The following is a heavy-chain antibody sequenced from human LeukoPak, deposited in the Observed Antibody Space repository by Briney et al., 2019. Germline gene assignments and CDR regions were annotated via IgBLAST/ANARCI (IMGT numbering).Heavy chain of an antibody. CDR2: IILVFGTS. D-gene: IGHD3-3*01. Sequence: SAKDSCKDSRGTLISYTYSRVPEAPGQGLEWMGRIILVFGTSNYAQNFQSRVTLTWDKSTNTHYIDIRTARAEETPVYVSARDRKTISRYQFYFMDVWGRGTTVIVSS. CDR3: ARDRKTISRYQFYFMDV. CDR1: RGTLISYT. J-gene: IGHJ6*03. V-gene: IGHV1-69*08.